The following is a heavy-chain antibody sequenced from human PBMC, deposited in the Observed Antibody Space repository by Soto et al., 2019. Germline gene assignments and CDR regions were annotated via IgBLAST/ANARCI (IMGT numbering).Heavy chain of an antibody. Sequence: GASVKVSCKASGYTFTSYYIHWVRQAPGQGLEYVGMIDPNSGGTNYAQKFQGRVSMTRDTSTSSVYMELSSLRSEDTAVYYCTRERGHTYFFEYWGQGTLVTVSS. CDR2: IDPNSGGT. CDR1: GYTFTSYY. V-gene: IGHV1-46*03. J-gene: IGHJ4*02. CDR3: TRERGHTYFFEY.